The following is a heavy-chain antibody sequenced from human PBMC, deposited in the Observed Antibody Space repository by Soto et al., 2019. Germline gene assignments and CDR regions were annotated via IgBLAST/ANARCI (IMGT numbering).Heavy chain of an antibody. CDR3: ARVSGRYLPFDY. CDR2: ITTSGSTI. Sequence: GGSLRLSCAASGFTFSNYNMSWVRQAPGKGLEWVSHITTSGSTIYYADSVKGRLTISRDNAKNPLYLQMNSLRDDDTAVYYCARVSGRYLPFDYWGQGTLVTVSS. D-gene: IGHD6-19*01. J-gene: IGHJ4*02. CDR1: GFTFSNYN. V-gene: IGHV3-48*02.